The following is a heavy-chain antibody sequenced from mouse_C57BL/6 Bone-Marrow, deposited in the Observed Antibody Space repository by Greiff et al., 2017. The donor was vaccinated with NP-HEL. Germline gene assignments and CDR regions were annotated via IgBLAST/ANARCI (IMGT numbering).Heavy chain of an antibody. CDR1: GFNIKDYY. J-gene: IGHJ4*01. CDR3: TYGNYETAYAMDD. Sequence: EVQLQQSGAELVRPGASVKLSCTASGFNIKDYYMHWVKQRPEQGLEWIGRIDPEDGDTEYAPKFQGKATMTADTSSNTAYLQLSSLTSEDTAVYYCTYGNYETAYAMDDWGQGTSVTVSS. D-gene: IGHD2-10*02. V-gene: IGHV14-1*01. CDR2: IDPEDGDT.